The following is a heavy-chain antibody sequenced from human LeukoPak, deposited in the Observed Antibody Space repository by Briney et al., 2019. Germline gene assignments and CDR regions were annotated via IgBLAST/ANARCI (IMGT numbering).Heavy chain of an antibody. Sequence: SETLSLTCTVSGGSISSYYWSWIRQPAGKGLEWIGRIYTSGSTNYNPSLKSRVTISVDTSKNQFSLKLSSVTAADTAVYYCARDGLEWFGENYGMDVWGQGTTVTVSS. CDR2: IYTSGST. D-gene: IGHD3-10*01. CDR3: ARDGLEWFGENYGMDV. CDR1: GGSISSYY. J-gene: IGHJ6*02. V-gene: IGHV4-4*07.